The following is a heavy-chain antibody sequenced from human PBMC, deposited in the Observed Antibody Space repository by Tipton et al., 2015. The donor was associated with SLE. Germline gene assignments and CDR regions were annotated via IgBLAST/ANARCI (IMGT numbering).Heavy chain of an antibody. J-gene: IGHJ4*02. V-gene: IGHV3-30*02. CDR1: GFTSNNYG. CDR2: IRYDGGIE. D-gene: IGHD6-13*01. Sequence: SLRLSCAASGFTSNNYGVHWVRQAPGKGLEWVAYIRYDGGIEDYEESVKGRFGISRDNSKNTLYLQMNSLRAEDTAVYYCAKDRVAAVGIGDYFDYWGQGTLVTVSS. CDR3: AKDRVAAVGIGDYFDY.